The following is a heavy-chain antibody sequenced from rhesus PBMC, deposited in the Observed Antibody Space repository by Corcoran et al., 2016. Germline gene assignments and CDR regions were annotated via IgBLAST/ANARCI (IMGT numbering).Heavy chain of an antibody. CDR2: IYGSGGST. D-gene: IGHD6-31*01. Sequence: QVQLQESGPGLVKPSATLSLTCAVSGCSLSRNYWICIRHPPGTGLEWIGRIYGSGGSTDYNPSLKSRVNISTDTSKNQFSLKLSSVTAADTAVYYCARNGATPYSSGWYYVYWGQGVLVTVSS. CDR3: ARNGATPYSSGWYYVY. CDR1: GCSLSRNY. V-gene: IGHV4-160*01. J-gene: IGHJ4*01.